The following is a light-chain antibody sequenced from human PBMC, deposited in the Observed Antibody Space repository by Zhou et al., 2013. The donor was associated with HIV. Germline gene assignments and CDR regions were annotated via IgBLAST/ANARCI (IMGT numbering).Light chain of an antibody. J-gene: IGKJ4*01. V-gene: IGKV3-20*01. CDR1: QRLKFSD. CDR2: SAS. CDR3: QQYNSFPLT. Sequence: IVLTQSPGTLSLSPGMRATLSCKTNQRLKFSDLAWYQQKPGRPPRLLIYSASSRAYGIPDRFSGSGFGTDFTLTISRLEPEDFATYYCQQYNSFPLTFGGGTKVEIK.